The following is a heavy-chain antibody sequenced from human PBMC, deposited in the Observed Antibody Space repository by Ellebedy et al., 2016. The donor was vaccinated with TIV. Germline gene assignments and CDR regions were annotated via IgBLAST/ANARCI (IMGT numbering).Heavy chain of an antibody. V-gene: IGHV4-59*01. Sequence: SETLSLXCTVSGGSISSDYWSWIRQPPGKGLEWIGYVYYTGSTNYNPSLKSRVTISVDTSKKQFSLKLSSVTAADTAVYYCARDRGGREDWFDPWGQGTLVTVSS. CDR3: ARDRGGREDWFDP. D-gene: IGHD1-26*01. CDR1: GGSISSDY. CDR2: VYYTGST. J-gene: IGHJ5*02.